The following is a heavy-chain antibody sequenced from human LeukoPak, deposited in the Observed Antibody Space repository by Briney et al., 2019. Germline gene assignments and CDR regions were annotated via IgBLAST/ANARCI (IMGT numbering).Heavy chain of an antibody. Sequence: ASVKVSCKASGYTFTGYYMHWVRQAPGQGLEWMGWINPNSGGTNYAQKFQGWVTMTRDTSISTAYMELSRLRSDDTAVYYCARGRPEYSSSSHCYYGMDVWGQGTTVTVSS. D-gene: IGHD6-6*01. V-gene: IGHV1-2*04. J-gene: IGHJ6*02. CDR3: ARGRPEYSSSSHCYYGMDV. CDR2: INPNSGGT. CDR1: GYTFTGYY.